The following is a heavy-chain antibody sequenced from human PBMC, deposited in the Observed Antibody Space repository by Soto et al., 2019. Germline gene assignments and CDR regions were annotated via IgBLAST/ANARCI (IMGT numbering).Heavy chain of an antibody. CDR2: TSYDGSNN. D-gene: IGHD3-16*01. V-gene: IGHV3-30*03. Sequence: QVQLVESGGGVVQPGTSLRLSCVGSGFTFRSYVIHWVRQAPGKGLEWVALTSYDGSNNFYGDSVKGRFTISRHNSRNTVEVQMDSLTLEDTALYYWARWGTTGGLDGWGQGTLVSVSS. J-gene: IGHJ4*02. CDR3: ARWGTTGGLDG. CDR1: GFTFRSYV.